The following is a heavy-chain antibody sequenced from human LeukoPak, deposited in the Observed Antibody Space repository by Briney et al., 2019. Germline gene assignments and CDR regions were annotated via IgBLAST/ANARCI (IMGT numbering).Heavy chain of an antibody. CDR3: ARVGDDSSGYYLLDY. Sequence: SETLSLTCAVYGGSFSGYYWSWIRQPPGKGLEWIGEINHSGSTNYNPSLKSRVTISVDTSKNQFSPKLSSVTAADTAVYYCARVGDDSSGYYLLDYWGQGTLVTVSS. V-gene: IGHV4-34*01. D-gene: IGHD3-22*01. CDR1: GGSFSGYY. CDR2: INHSGST. J-gene: IGHJ4*02.